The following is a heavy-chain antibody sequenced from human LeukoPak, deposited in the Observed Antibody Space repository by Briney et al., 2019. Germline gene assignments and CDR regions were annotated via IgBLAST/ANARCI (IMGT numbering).Heavy chain of an antibody. CDR3: ARDATARDYSYFDY. CDR2: VNPYSGGT. CDR1: GYTFTGYY. Sequence: GASVKVSCKASGYTFTGYYLHWVRQAPGQGLEWMGWVNPYSGGTNYALKFQGRVTMTRDTSISTAYMELSRLRSDDTAFYYCARDATARDYSYFDYWGQGTPVTASS. D-gene: IGHD4-11*01. J-gene: IGHJ4*02. V-gene: IGHV1-2*02.